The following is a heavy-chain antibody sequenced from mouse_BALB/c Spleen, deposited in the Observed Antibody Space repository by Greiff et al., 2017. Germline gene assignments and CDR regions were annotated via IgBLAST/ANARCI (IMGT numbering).Heavy chain of an antibody. CDR2: INPYNDGT. J-gene: IGHJ1*01. CDR3: ASHYYGSSHWYFDV. V-gene: IGHV1-14*01. CDR1: GYTFTSYV. D-gene: IGHD1-1*01. Sequence: VQLQQSGPELVKPGASVKMSCKASGYTFTSYVMHWVKQKPGQGLEWIGYINPYNDGTKYNEKFKGKATLTSDKSSSTAYMELSSLTSEDSAVYYCASHYYGSSHWYFDVWGAGTTVTVSS.